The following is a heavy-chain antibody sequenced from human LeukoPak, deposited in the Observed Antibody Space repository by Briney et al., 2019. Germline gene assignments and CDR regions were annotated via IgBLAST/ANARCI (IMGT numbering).Heavy chain of an antibody. CDR1: GFTFEDYA. V-gene: IGHV3-9*01. CDR2: ISWNSGSI. D-gene: IGHD1-26*01. J-gene: IGHJ4*02. Sequence: GGSLRLSCSVSGFTFEDYAMHWVRQAPGKGLEWVSGISWNSGSIDYVESVKGRFTISRDNAENSLYSQMNSQRPEDTALYYCAKGSGRYWTFFDFWGQGTLVAVSS. CDR3: AKGSGRYWTFFDF.